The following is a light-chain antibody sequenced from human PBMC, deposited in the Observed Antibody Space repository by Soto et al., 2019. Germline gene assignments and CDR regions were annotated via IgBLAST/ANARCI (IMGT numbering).Light chain of an antibody. CDR1: QSAGNF. J-gene: IGKJ1*01. Sequence: EIVMTQSPATLSVSPGETASLSCRASQSAGNFLAWYQQKPGQAPRLLIYYISTRATGIPARFCGSGSGTVFTLTISSLQPEDFATYYCQQSYSTPTFGQGTKVDIK. CDR3: QQSYSTPT. V-gene: IGKV3D-15*01. CDR2: YIS.